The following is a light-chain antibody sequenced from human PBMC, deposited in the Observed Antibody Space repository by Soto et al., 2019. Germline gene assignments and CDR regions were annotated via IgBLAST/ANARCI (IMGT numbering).Light chain of an antibody. V-gene: IGKV1-16*02. CDR3: QQYYKFPRT. J-gene: IGKJ1*01. CDR2: SAS. CDR1: QGISTY. Sequence: DIQMTQSPSSLSASVGDRVTITCRASQGISTYVAWFQQKPGQAPKSLVYSASSLQSVVPSKFSGSGSVTDFTLTISSLQPEDSASYYCQQYYKFPRTFGQGTKVDIK.